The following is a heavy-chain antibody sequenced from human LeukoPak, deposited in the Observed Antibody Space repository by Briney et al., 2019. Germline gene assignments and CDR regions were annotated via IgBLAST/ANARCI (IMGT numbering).Heavy chain of an antibody. CDR3: ARCSMTTVVTEIWFDP. J-gene: IGHJ5*02. Sequence: SVKVSLTSSGGTFSSYAINWVRQAPGQGLEWMGRIIPILGIANYAQKFQGRVTITADKSTSTAYMELSSLRSEDTAVYYCARCSMTTVVTEIWFDPWGQGTMVTVSS. V-gene: IGHV1-69*04. D-gene: IGHD4-23*01. CDR1: GGTFSSYA. CDR2: IIPILGIA.